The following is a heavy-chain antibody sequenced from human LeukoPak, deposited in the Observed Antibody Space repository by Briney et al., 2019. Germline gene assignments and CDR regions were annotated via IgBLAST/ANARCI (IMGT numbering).Heavy chain of an antibody. CDR2: IKQDGSAK. J-gene: IGHJ4*02. V-gene: IGHV3-7*03. Sequence: GGSLRLSCAASGFTFSSYWMSWVRQAPGKGLEWVANIKQDGSAKYYVDSVKGRFTISRDNAKNSLYLQMNSLRAEDTALYHCAREGEGYCSSTCCSTPFDYWGQGTLVTVSS. CDR3: AREGEGYCSSTCCSTPFDY. D-gene: IGHD2-2*01. CDR1: GFTFSSYW.